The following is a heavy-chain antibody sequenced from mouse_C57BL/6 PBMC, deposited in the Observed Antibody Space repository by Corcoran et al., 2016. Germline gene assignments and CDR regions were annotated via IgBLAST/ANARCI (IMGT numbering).Heavy chain of an antibody. CDR2: INPNNGGT. CDR3: ARSGDYDYFDY. D-gene: IGHD2-4*01. V-gene: IGHV1-26*01. CDR1: GYTFTDYY. J-gene: IGHJ2*01. Sequence: EVQLQQSGPELVKPGASVKISCKASGYTFTDYYMNWVKQSHGKSLEWIGDINPNNGGTSYNQKFKGKATLTVDKSYSTAYMELRSLTSEDSAVYYCARSGDYDYFDYWGQGTTLTVSS.